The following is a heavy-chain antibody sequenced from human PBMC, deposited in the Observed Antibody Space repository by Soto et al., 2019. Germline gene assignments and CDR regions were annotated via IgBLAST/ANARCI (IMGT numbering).Heavy chain of an antibody. CDR3: HSSRKGYNCNDLDH. CDR2: VFYTGFT. D-gene: IGHD1-20*01. Sequence: PSETLALSCAVSGASISISYYYLAWLRQSPGKGPDWIGSVFYTGFTSYNPSLESRVSVSVDTSKSQFSLKLSAVTAADTAVYYCHSSRKGYNCNDLDHCGPAALVTVSS. V-gene: IGHV4-39*01. CDR1: GASISISYYY. J-gene: IGHJ4*02.